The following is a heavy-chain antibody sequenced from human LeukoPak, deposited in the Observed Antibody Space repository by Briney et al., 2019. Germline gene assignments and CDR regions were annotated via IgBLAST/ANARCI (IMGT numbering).Heavy chain of an antibody. CDR3: ARDLNTAMDY. V-gene: IGHV3-30-3*01. CDR1: GFTFSSSA. D-gene: IGHD5-18*01. CDR2: ISYDGSNK. Sequence: GGSLRLSCAASGFTFSSSAMHWVRQAPGKGLEWVAVISYDGSNKYYADSVKGRFTISRDNSKNTLYLQMNSLRAEDTAVYYCARDLNTAMDYWGQGTLVTVSS. J-gene: IGHJ4*02.